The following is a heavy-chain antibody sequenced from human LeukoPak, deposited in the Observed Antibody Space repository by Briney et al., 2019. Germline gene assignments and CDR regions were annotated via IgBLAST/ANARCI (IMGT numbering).Heavy chain of an antibody. CDR2: IYYTGNT. J-gene: IGHJ4*02. CDR3: AREDSSGYNDY. Sequence: PSETLSLTCTVSGGSINSYYWSWIRLPPGKGLEWIGYIYYTGNTRYNPSLKSRVTISVDTSKNQFSLKLSSVTAADTAVYYCAREDSSGYNDYWGQGTLVTVSS. D-gene: IGHD3-22*01. V-gene: IGHV4-59*01. CDR1: GGSINSYY.